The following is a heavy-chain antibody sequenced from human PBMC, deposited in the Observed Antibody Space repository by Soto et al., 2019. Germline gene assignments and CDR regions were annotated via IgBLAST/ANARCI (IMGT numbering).Heavy chain of an antibody. D-gene: IGHD6-19*01. V-gene: IGHV3-21*01. CDR1: GFTFNSYT. CDR2: ITSSSSYI. CDR3: ARGSYNSGWLVDC. J-gene: IGHJ4*02. Sequence: GGSLRLSCAASGFTFNSYTMNWVRQAPGKGLEWVSSITSSSSYIYYADSVKGRFTVSRDNAKNSVYLQVDSLRAEDTALYYCARGSYNSGWLVDCWGQGTLVTVSS.